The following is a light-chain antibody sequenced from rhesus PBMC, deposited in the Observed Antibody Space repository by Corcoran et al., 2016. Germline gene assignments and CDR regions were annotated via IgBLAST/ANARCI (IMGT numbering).Light chain of an antibody. Sequence: QVILTQSPATLSLSPGERATLSCRASQSVSSYLAWYQQKPGQAPRLLIYGASSRATGIPDRFSGSGSVTDFTITISSMEPEDVGVYHCYQHSSGYSFGQGTKVEIK. V-gene: IGKV3-10*01. CDR2: GAS. CDR1: QSVSSY. CDR3: YQHSSGYS. J-gene: IGKJ2*01.